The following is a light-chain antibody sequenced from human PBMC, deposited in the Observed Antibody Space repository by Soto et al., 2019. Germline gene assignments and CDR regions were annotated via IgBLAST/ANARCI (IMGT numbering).Light chain of an antibody. Sequence: QSALTQPRSVSGSPGQSVTISCTGPSSDVGGYNYVSWYQQRPGKAPKLIIYDVSKRPSGVPDRFSGSKSGNTASLTISGLQAEDEADYYCCSYAGTNTLWVFGGGTKLTVL. CDR2: DVS. CDR3: CSYAGTNTLWV. V-gene: IGLV2-11*01. CDR1: SSDVGGYNY. J-gene: IGLJ3*02.